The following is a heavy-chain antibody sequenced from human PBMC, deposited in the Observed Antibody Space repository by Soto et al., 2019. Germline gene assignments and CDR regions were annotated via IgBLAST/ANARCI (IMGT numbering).Heavy chain of an antibody. CDR3: AKSLTNLRFYYLFDF. CDR1: GFTFSAYA. Sequence: PVGSLRLSCAASGFTFSAYAMTWVRQAPGKGLEWVSTVTGTGGSTFYADSVKGRFTISRDNSMSTLYLQMNSLRAEDTALYYCAKSLTNLRFYYLFDFWGRGTLVTVSS. D-gene: IGHD3-10*01. V-gene: IGHV3-23*01. J-gene: IGHJ4*02. CDR2: VTGTGGST.